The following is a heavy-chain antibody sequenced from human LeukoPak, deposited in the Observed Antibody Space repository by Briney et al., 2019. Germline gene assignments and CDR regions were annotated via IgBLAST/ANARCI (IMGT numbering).Heavy chain of an antibody. V-gene: IGHV1-2*02. CDR1: GYTFTGYY. CDR3: AREQNYYDSSGAFDY. CDR2: INPNSGGT. Sequence: ASVKVSCKASGYTFTGYYMHWVRQAPGQGLEWMGWINPNSGGTNHAQKFQGRVTMTRDTSISTAYMELSRLRSDDTAVYYCAREQNYYDSSGAFDYWGQGTLVTVSS. D-gene: IGHD3-22*01. J-gene: IGHJ4*02.